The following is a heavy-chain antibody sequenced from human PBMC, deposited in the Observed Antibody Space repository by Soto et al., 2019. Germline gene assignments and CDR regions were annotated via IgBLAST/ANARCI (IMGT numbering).Heavy chain of an antibody. CDR1: GFTFSSFW. D-gene: IGHD3-10*01. CDR3: AKRGVDTFGLSY. V-gene: IGHV3-74*01. J-gene: IGHJ4*02. Sequence: EVQLVESGGGLVQPGGSLRLSCAVSGFTFSSFWMHWVRQAPGEGLVWVSRINTDGSSTSYADSVKGRFTISRDNAKNTLYLQVNSLRVEDTAMYYWAKRGVDTFGLSYWGQGTLVTVSS. CDR2: INTDGSST.